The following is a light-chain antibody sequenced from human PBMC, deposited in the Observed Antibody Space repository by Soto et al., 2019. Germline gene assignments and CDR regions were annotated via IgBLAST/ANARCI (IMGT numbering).Light chain of an antibody. CDR2: ETS. CDR1: QSLSDN. J-gene: IGKJ2*01. Sequence: EIVMTHSPATLSVSPGERATLSCRASQSLSDNLAWYQQKPGQAPRLLIYETSTRASGIPARFSGSGSGTEFTLTISSLQSEDFALYFCQQSNNWPYTFGQGTKLEIK. CDR3: QQSNNWPYT. V-gene: IGKV3-15*01.